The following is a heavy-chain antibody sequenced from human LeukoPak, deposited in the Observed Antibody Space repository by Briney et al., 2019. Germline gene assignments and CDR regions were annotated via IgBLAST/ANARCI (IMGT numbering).Heavy chain of an antibody. V-gene: IGHV3-23*01. D-gene: IGHD3-3*01. Sequence: PGGSLRLSCAVSGFTFNYYAMSWVRQAPGKGLEWVSAISGSGGSTYYADSVKGRFTISRDNSKNTLYLQMNSLRAEDTAVYYCAKDWDYDFWSGYTPRDYWGQGTLVTVSS. CDR3: AKDWDYDFWSGYTPRDY. CDR1: GFTFNYYA. J-gene: IGHJ4*02. CDR2: ISGSGGST.